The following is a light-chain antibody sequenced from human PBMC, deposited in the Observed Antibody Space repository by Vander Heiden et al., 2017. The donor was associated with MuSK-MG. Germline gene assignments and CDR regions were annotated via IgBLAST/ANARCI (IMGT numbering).Light chain of an antibody. Sequence: EIVLTQSPGTLSLSPGERATLSCRSSQRVSDRYLAWYQRRPGQAPRLLIYGISSRATGIPDRFSGSGAGTDFTLTISRLEPEDFAVYYCQQYDGSPPTWTFGPGTRVEIK. CDR1: QRVSDRY. V-gene: IGKV3-20*01. J-gene: IGKJ1*01. CDR3: QQYDGSPPTWT. CDR2: GIS.